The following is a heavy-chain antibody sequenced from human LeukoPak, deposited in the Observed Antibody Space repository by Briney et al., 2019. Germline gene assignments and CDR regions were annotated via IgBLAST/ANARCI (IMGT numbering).Heavy chain of an antibody. CDR3: ARGQSYCGADCYSD. V-gene: IGHV3-66*01. J-gene: IGHJ4*02. CDR2: IYTGGST. Sequence: GGSLRLSCAASGFSINHYYMSWIRQTPGKGLDWLSVIYTGGSTNYGDSVKGRFTISRDNSKNTLYLQMNSLRADDTAIYYCARGQSYCGADCYSDWGQGTLVTVSS. D-gene: IGHD2-21*02. CDR1: GFSINHYY.